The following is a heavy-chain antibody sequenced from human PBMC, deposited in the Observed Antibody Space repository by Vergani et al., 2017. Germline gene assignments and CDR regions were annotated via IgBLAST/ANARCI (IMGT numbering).Heavy chain of an antibody. CDR3: ARAGRRCSSTSCYYYYYGMDV. D-gene: IGHD2-2*01. CDR2: INHSGST. CDR1: GGSFSGYY. J-gene: IGHJ6*02. Sequence: QVQLQQWGAGLLKPSETLSLTCAVYGGSFSGYYWSWIRQPPGKGLEWIGEINHSGSTNYNPSLKSRVTISVDTSKNQFSLKLSSVTAADTAVYYCARAGRRCSSTSCYYYYYGMDVWGQGTTVTVSS. V-gene: IGHV4-34*01.